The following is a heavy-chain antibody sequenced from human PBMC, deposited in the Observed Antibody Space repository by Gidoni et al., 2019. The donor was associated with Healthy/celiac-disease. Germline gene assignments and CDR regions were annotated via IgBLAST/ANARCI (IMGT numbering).Heavy chain of an antibody. CDR2: IWYDGSNK. CDR3: ARDLWFGELVRYYYYGMDV. V-gene: IGHV3-33*01. D-gene: IGHD3-10*01. J-gene: IGHJ6*02. CDR1: GFPFRSYG. Sequence: QVQLVESGGGVFQPGRSLRLSCAASGFPFRSYGMHWVRQSPGKGLEWVAVIWYDGSNKYYEDAVKGRFTISRDNSKNTLYLQMNSLRAEDTAVYYCARDLWFGELVRYYYYGMDVWGQGTTVTVSS.